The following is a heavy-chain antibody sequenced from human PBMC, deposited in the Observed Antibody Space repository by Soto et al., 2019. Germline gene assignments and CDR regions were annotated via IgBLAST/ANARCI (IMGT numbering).Heavy chain of an antibody. CDR3: ARGKLSDYVWGSYRYHFDY. D-gene: IGHD3-16*02. J-gene: IGHJ4*02. Sequence: SETLSLTCAVYGGSFSGYYWSWIRQPPGKGLEWIGEINHSGSTNYNPSLKSRVTISVDTSKNQFTLKLSSVTAADTAVYYCARGKLSDYVWGSYRYHFDYWGQGTVVTVSS. CDR2: INHSGST. CDR1: GGSFSGYY. V-gene: IGHV4-34*01.